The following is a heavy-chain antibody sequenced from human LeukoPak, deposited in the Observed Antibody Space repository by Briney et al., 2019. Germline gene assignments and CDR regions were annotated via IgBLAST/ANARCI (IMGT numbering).Heavy chain of an antibody. CDR2: INHSGST. CDR1: GGSISSSSYY. CDR3: ARGGGSYYY. V-gene: IGHV4-39*07. Sequence: SETLSLTCIVSGGSISSSSYYWGWIRQPPGKGLEWIGEINHSGSTNYNPSLKSRVTISVDTSKKQFSLKLSSVTAADTAVYYCARGGGSYYYWGQGTLVTVSS. D-gene: IGHD1-26*01. J-gene: IGHJ4*02.